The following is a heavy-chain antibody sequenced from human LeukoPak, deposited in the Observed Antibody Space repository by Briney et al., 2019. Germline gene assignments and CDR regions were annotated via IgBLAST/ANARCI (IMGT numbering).Heavy chain of an antibody. CDR3: AKDLPIYDSRGPGDY. Sequence: PGGSLRLSCAASGFTFSSYAMSWVRQAPGEGLEWVSAISGSGGSTYYADSVKGRFTISRDNSKNTLYLQMNSLRAEDTAVYYCAKDLPIYDSRGPGDYWGQGTLVTVSS. J-gene: IGHJ4*02. CDR2: ISGSGGST. V-gene: IGHV3-23*01. D-gene: IGHD3-22*01. CDR1: GFTFSSYA.